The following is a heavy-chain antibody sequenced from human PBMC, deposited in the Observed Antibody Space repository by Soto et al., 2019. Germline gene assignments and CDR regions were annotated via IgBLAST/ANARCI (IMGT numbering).Heavy chain of an antibody. CDR1: GGTFSSYA. D-gene: IGHD3-22*01. Sequence: QVQLVQSGAEVKKPGSSVKVSCKASGGTFSSYAISWVRQAPGQGLEWMGEIIPIFGTANYAQKFQGRVTNTADESTSTAYMALSSLRSEDTAVYYCARDRGPSSGYYPYWFDPWGQGNLLTVSS. V-gene: IGHV1-69*12. CDR2: IIPIFGTA. J-gene: IGHJ5*02. CDR3: ARDRGPSSGYYPYWFDP.